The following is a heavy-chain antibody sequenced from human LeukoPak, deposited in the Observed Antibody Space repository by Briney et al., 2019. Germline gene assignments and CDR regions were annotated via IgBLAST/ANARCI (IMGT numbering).Heavy chain of an antibody. CDR3: ASSLTGDLHFDI. D-gene: IGHD7-27*01. CDR2: INPNSGGT. V-gene: IGHV1-2*02. CDR1: GYTFTGYY. J-gene: IGHJ3*02. Sequence: GSVKPCCKASGYTFTGYYMHWVRQSPGQGLEWMGWINPNSGGTNYAQKFQGRVTMTRDTSISTAYMELSRLRSDDTAVYYCASSLTGDLHFDICGRGTIGTLSS.